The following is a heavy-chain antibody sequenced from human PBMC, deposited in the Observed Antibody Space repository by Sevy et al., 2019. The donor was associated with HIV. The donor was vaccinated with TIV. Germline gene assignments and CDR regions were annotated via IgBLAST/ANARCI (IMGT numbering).Heavy chain of an antibody. J-gene: IGHJ6*02. CDR3: AKDLLIVVGEGMDV. Sequence: GGCLRLSCAGSGFTFSSYAMNWVRQAPGKGLEWVSAISGNGGSTFYADSVKGRFSISRDNSKNTLYLQMNSLRAEDTAIYYCAKDLLIVVGEGMDVWGQGTTVTVSS. D-gene: IGHD2-2*01. CDR2: ISGNGGST. V-gene: IGHV3-23*01. CDR1: GFTFSSYA.